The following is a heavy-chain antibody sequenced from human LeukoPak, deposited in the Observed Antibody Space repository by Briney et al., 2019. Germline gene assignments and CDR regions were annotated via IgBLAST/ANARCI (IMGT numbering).Heavy chain of an antibody. V-gene: IGHV4-31*03. D-gene: IGHD2/OR15-2a*01. CDR2: IYYSGST. CDR3: ARGGSIYYYYGMDV. CDR1: GGSISSGGYY. Sequence: PPQTLSLTCTVSGGSISSGGYYWSWIRQHPGKGLEWIGYIYYSGSTYYNPSLKSRVTISVDTSKNQFSLKLSSVTAADTAVYYCARGGSIYYYYGMDVWGQGTTVTVSS. J-gene: IGHJ6*02.